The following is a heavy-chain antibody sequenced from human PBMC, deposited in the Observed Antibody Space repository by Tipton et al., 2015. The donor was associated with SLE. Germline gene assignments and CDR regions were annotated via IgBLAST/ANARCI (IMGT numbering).Heavy chain of an antibody. D-gene: IGHD1-7*01. J-gene: IGHJ4*02. V-gene: IGHV3-30*02. Sequence: SLRLSCAASGFTFSSYGMHWVRQAPGKGLEWVAFIRYDGSNKYYADSVKGRFTISRDNSKNTLHLQMNSLRAEDTAVYYCAKALTGTTSGSDYWGQGTLVTVSS. CDR3: AKALTGTTSGSDY. CDR1: GFTFSSYG. CDR2: IRYDGSNK.